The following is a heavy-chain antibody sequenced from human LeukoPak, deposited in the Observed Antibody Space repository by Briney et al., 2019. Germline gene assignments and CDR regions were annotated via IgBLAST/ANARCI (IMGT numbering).Heavy chain of an antibody. J-gene: IGHJ4*02. CDR1: GFTFSSYW. V-gene: IGHV3-7*01. CDR2: IKQDGSEK. CDR3: AREGAVAVYGY. Sequence: GGSLRLSCAASGFTFSSYWVSWVRQAPGKGLEWVANIKQDGSEKYYVDSVKGRFTISRDNAKNSLYLQMNSLRAEDTAVYYCAREGAVAVYGYWGQGTLVTVSS. D-gene: IGHD6-19*01.